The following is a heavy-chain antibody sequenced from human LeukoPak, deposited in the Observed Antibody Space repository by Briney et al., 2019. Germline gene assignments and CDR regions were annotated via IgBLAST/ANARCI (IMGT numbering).Heavy chain of an antibody. D-gene: IGHD3-9*01. CDR3: ARGGCPLRYFDWFLFDY. J-gene: IGHJ4*02. CDR2: INPNSGGT. Sequence: VSVKVSCKASGYTFTGYYMHWVRQAPGQGLEWMGWINPNSGGTNYAQKFQGRVTMTRDTSISTAYMELSRLRSDDTAVYYCARGGCPLRYFDWFLFDYWGQGTLVTVSS. V-gene: IGHV1-2*02. CDR1: GYTFTGYY.